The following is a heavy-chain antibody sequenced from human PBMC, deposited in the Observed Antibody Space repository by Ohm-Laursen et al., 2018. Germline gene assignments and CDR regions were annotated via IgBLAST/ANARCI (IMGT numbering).Heavy chain of an antibody. CDR1: GGSISNYY. Sequence: SQTLSLTCHVSGGSISNYYWSWIRQPAGKGLEWVGRMYSSGSTNYNPSLKSRVTMSFDTSKNQFSLKLSSVTAADTAVYYCARGYYGRGDSWGQGTTVTVSS. D-gene: IGHD3-10*01. CDR3: ARGYYGRGDS. V-gene: IGHV4-4*07. CDR2: MYSSGST. J-gene: IGHJ6*02.